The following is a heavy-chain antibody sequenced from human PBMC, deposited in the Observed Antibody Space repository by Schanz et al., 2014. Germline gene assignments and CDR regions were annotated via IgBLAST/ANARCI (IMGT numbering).Heavy chain of an antibody. V-gene: IGHV3-23*01. D-gene: IGHD6-13*01. Sequence: EVHLLESGGGLVEPGGSLRLSCATSGFSLDIFAVSWVRQAPGKGLEWVSSFNDGGVNKYYADSVKGRFTISSDNSKSTLYLQMSSLRADDTAVYFCVSQTGSPNYWGQGTLVTVSS. J-gene: IGHJ4*02. CDR3: VSQTGSPNY. CDR2: FNDGGVNK. CDR1: GFSLDIFA.